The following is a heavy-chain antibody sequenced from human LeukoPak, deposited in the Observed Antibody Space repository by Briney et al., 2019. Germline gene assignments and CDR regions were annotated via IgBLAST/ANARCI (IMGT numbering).Heavy chain of an antibody. CDR3: ARERDTVNWFDP. CDR1: GGSISSHY. CDR2: IYYSGST. V-gene: IGHV4-59*11. Sequence: SETLSLTCTVSGGSISSHYWSWIRQPPGKGLEWIGYIYYSGSTNYNASLKSRVTISVDTSKNQFALKLTSVTAADTAVYYCARERDTVNWFDPWGQGTLVTVSS. J-gene: IGHJ5*02. D-gene: IGHD4-17*01.